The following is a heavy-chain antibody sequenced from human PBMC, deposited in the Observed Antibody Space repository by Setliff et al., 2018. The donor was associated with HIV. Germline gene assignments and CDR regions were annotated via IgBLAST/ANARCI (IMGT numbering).Heavy chain of an antibody. J-gene: IGHJ3*01. CDR2: LSPSGTT. CDR1: GGSFSNYY. Sequence: NPSETLSLTCTVYGGSFSNYYTNWIRQPPGKGLEWIGELSPSGTTRSNPSLQSRVTISLDTSNSRFSLRLNSVTAADTAVYYCARRQHHLGGFDVWGQGTVVTVSS. CDR3: ARRQHHLGGFDV. D-gene: IGHD2-15*01. V-gene: IGHV4-34*01.